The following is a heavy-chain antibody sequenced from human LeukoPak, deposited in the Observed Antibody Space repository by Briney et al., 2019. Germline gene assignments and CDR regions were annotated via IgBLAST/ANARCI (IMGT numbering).Heavy chain of an antibody. CDR3: ASVPARYCSGGSCHDYYYGMDV. J-gene: IGHJ6*02. Sequence: PGGSLRLSCAASGFTVSSNYMSWVRQAPGKGLEWVSVIYSGGSTYYADSVKGRFTISRDNSKNTLYLQMNSLRAEDTAVYYCASVPARYCSGGSCHDYYYGMDVWGQGTTVTVSS. CDR1: GFTVSSNY. V-gene: IGHV3-66*01. D-gene: IGHD2-15*01. CDR2: IYSGGST.